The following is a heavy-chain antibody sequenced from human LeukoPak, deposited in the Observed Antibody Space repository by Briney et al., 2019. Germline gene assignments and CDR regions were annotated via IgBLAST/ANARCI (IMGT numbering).Heavy chain of an antibody. CDR2: IYTSGST. CDR1: GGSISRYY. V-gene: IGHV4-4*07. J-gene: IGHJ4*02. D-gene: IGHD6-13*01. Sequence: KTSETLSLTCTVSGGSISRYYWSWIRQPAGKGLEWIGRIYTSGSTNYNPSLKSRVTMSVDTSKTQFSLKLSSVTAADTAVYYCARSGYSSSWYMDYWGQGTLVTVSS. CDR3: ARSGYSSSWYMDY.